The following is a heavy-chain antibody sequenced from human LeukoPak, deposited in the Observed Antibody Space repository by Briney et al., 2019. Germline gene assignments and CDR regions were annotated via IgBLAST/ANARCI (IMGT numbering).Heavy chain of an antibody. V-gene: IGHV3-48*04. CDR3: ARIPGKRSAEFHS. J-gene: IGHJ4*02. D-gene: IGHD2-2*01. CDR1: GFNFSIYS. Sequence: GGSRRLSCAASGFNFSIYSMNWVRQAPGKGREWMSYISGSSRTIYYADSVRGRFTISRDNAKNSLYLQMSILRADDPALYYCARIPGKRSAEFHSWGQGARVTVSS. CDR2: ISGSSRTI.